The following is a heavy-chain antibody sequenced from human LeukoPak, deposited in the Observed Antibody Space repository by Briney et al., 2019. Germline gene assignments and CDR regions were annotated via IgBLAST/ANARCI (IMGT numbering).Heavy chain of an antibody. J-gene: IGHJ4*02. CDR3: ARVGNNNGFAY. CDR1: GLTFSSFW. Sequence: GGSLRLSCAASGLTFSSFWMHWVRQAPGKGLVWVSRINSDGSNAAYADSVKGRFTISRDNAKNTVYLQMNSLRPEDTAVYYCARVGNNNGFAYWGQGNLVTVSS. CDR2: INSDGSNA. D-gene: IGHD5-18*01. V-gene: IGHV3-74*01.